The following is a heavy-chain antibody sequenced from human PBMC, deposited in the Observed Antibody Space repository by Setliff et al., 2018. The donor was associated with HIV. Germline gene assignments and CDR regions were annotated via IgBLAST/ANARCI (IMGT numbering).Heavy chain of an antibody. J-gene: IGHJ3*02. Sequence: PGGSLRLSCAASGFTFSSYWMHWVRQAPGKGLVWVSRINSDGSSISYADSVKGRFTISRDNAKNTVYLQMNSLRAEDTAVYYCEVSYCSGGSCYPDPLDIWGQGTMVTVSS. CDR2: INSDGSSI. V-gene: IGHV3-74*01. CDR1: GFTFSSYW. D-gene: IGHD2-15*01. CDR3: EVSYCSGGSCYPDPLDI.